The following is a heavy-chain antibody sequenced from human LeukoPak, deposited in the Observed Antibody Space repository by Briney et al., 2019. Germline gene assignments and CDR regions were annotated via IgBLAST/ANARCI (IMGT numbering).Heavy chain of an antibody. J-gene: IGHJ3*01. Sequence: LETLSLTRAVYGGSFSGYYWSWIRQPPAKGLEWIGEINQTGSTNYNPPLKSRVTIPVDTSKNQFSLKLSSVTAADTAVYYCARGAFALWGQGTMVTVSS. V-gene: IGHV4-34*01. CDR1: GGSFSGYY. CDR3: ARGAFAL. CDR2: INQTGST.